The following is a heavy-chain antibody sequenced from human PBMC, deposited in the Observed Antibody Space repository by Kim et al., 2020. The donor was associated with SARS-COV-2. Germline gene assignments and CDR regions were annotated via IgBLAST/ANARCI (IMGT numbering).Heavy chain of an antibody. Sequence: SETLSLTCTVSGGSISSGSYYWSWIRQPAGKGLEWIGRIYTSGRTNYNPSLKSRVTISVDTSKNQFSLKLSSVTAADTAVYYCARAGEDYYDSSPINYYGMDVWGQGTTVTVSS. D-gene: IGHD3-22*01. CDR3: ARAGEDYYDSSPINYYGMDV. V-gene: IGHV4-61*02. J-gene: IGHJ6*02. CDR1: GGSISSGSYY. CDR2: IYTSGRT.